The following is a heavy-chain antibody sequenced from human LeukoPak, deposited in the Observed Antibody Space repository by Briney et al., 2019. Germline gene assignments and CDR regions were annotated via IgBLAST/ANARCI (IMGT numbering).Heavy chain of an antibody. CDR1: GFTFSSYW. Sequence: GGSLRLSCAASGFTFSSYWMSWVRQAPGKGLEWVANIKQDGSEKYYVDSVRGRFTISRDNAKNSLYLQMNSLRAGDTAVYYCARGGGDNYCSGGSCYDYYYYGMDVWGQGTTVTVSS. D-gene: IGHD2-15*01. CDR3: ARGGGDNYCSGGSCYDYYYYGMDV. V-gene: IGHV3-7*01. J-gene: IGHJ6*02. CDR2: IKQDGSEK.